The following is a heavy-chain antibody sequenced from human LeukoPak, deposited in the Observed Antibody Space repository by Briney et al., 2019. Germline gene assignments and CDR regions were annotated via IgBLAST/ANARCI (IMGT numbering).Heavy chain of an antibody. Sequence: SETLSLTCTVSGGSISSSSYYWGWIRQPPGKGLEWIGSIYYNGSTYYNPSLKSRVTISVDTSKNQFSLKLSSVTAADTAVYYCARDRGYSGHDPSNWFDPWGQGTLVIVSS. CDR1: GGSISSSSYY. V-gene: IGHV4-39*07. CDR2: IYYNGST. D-gene: IGHD5-12*01. J-gene: IGHJ5*02. CDR3: ARDRGYSGHDPSNWFDP.